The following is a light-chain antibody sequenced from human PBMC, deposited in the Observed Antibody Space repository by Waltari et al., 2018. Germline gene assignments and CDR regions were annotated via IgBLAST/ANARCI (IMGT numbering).Light chain of an antibody. CDR1: QSVSST. J-gene: IGKJ2*01. CDR3: QQYNNWPYT. V-gene: IGKV3-15*01. Sequence: ELVMTQSPATLSLSPGERATPSCRATQSVSSTLAWSQQKPGQAPRLLIFGASTRATGIPARFSGSGSGTEFTLTISSLQSEDFAIYYCQQYNNWPYTFGQGTKLEIK. CDR2: GAS.